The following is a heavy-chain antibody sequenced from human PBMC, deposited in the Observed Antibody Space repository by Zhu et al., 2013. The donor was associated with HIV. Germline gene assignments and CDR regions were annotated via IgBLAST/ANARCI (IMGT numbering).Heavy chain of an antibody. V-gene: IGHV7-4-1*01. CDR1: GYSFTTSA. Sequence: QVQQVQSGHEVKQPGASVKVSCKASGYSFTTSAINCVPQAPGQGLEWLGWFNINSGNPTYVQGFTRHFVLSMDSCASTAARISILRRKKDIVVSPADFVYAVDIWGQGTMVPVSS. CDR3: DFVYAVDI. D-gene: IGHD2-15*01. J-gene: IGHJ3*02. CDR2: FNINSGNP.